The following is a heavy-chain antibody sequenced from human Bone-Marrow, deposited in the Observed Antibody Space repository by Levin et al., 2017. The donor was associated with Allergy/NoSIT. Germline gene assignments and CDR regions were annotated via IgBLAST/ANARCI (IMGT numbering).Heavy chain of an antibody. CDR3: AKVIVGITNYLDY. CDR1: GFTFSNSA. V-gene: IGHV3-30*18. CDR2: ISHDGSSE. D-gene: IGHD1-26*01. J-gene: IGHJ4*02. Sequence: GGSLRLSCAASGFTFSNSAMHWVRQAPGKGLEWVAFISHDGSSEDYADSVKGRFTISRDNPKRTMYLQMDSLRSDETAEYYCAKVIVGITNYLDYWGPGTLVIVSS.